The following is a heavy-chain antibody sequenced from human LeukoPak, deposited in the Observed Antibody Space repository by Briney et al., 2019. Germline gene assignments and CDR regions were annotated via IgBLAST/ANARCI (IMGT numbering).Heavy chain of an antibody. V-gene: IGHV1-2*02. Sequence: ASVKVSCKASGYTFTGYYMHWVRQAPGQGVEWMGWINPNSGGTNYAQKFQGRVTMTRDTSISTAYMELSRLRSAATAVYYCARGHSSSWYYFDYWGQGTLVTVSS. CDR3: ARGHSSSWYYFDY. CDR1: GYTFTGYY. CDR2: INPNSGGT. J-gene: IGHJ4*02. D-gene: IGHD6-13*01.